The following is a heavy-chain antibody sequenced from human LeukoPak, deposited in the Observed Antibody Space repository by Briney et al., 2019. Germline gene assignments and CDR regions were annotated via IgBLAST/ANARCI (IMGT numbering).Heavy chain of an antibody. CDR2: ISSSSSYI. Sequence: GGSLRLSCAASGFTFSTYSMNWVRQAPGKGLEWVSSISSSSSYIYYADSLKGRFTISRDNAKNSLYLQMNSLRAEDTAVYYCARAISRVPTVTLDYWGQGTLVTVSS. J-gene: IGHJ4*02. CDR3: ARAISRVPTVTLDY. CDR1: GFTFSTYS. V-gene: IGHV3-21*01. D-gene: IGHD4-17*01.